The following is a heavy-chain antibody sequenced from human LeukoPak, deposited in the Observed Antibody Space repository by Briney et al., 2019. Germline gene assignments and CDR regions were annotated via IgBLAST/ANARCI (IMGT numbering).Heavy chain of an antibody. CDR2: ISSSGSTI. J-gene: IGHJ4*02. D-gene: IGHD2-15*01. CDR3: ARDAVGAAPPFDY. CDR1: GFTFSSYE. Sequence: GGSLRLSCAASGFTFSSYEMNWVRQAPGKGLEWVSYISSSGSTIYYADSVKGRFTISRDNAKNSLYLQMNSLRAEDTAVYYCARDAVGAAPPFDYWGQGTLVTVSS. V-gene: IGHV3-48*03.